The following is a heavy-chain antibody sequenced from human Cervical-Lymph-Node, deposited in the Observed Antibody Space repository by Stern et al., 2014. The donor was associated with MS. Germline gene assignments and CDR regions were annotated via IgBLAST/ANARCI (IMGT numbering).Heavy chain of an antibody. CDR3: ARGRGDRDYFDL. CDR1: GLTFSRFP. CDR2: LSHDGVTR. D-gene: IGHD2-21*01. Sequence: LVESGGGVVQPGRSLRLSCAASGLTFSRFPMHWVRQAPGKGLAWVALLSHDGVTRYYADSVKGRFIISRDKSKNTHFLQMNALRLEDTAIYYCARGRGDRDYFDLWGQGAMVSVSS. J-gene: IGHJ4*02. V-gene: IGHV3-30*03.